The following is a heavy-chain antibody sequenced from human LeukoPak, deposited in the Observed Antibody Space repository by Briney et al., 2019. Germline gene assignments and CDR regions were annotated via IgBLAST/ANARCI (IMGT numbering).Heavy chain of an antibody. CDR3: ANQEGWGGAGKSGWNMAA. J-gene: IGHJ6*03. CDR2: IYPGDSDT. D-gene: IGHD3-16*01. Sequence: GESLKISCKGSGYRFNNYWIGWVRQMSGKGLEWMGIIYPGDSDTQYSPSFQGQVTISADKSIRTAYLQWSSLKASDTATYYCANQEGWGGAGKSGWNMAAGGKGPTATVSS. CDR1: GYRFNNYW. V-gene: IGHV5-51*01.